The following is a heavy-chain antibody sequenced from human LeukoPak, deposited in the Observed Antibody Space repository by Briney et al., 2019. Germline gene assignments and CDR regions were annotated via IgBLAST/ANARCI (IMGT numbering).Heavy chain of an antibody. Sequence: SETLSLTYTVSCGSISSYSWSWIRQPPGKGLEWIGYIYYSGSTNYNPSLKSRVTISVDTSKNQFSLKLSSVTAADTAVYYCAREGRLRSFDPWGQGTLVTVSS. CDR2: IYYSGST. J-gene: IGHJ5*02. V-gene: IGHV4-59*01. CDR1: CGSISSYS. CDR3: AREGRLRSFDP.